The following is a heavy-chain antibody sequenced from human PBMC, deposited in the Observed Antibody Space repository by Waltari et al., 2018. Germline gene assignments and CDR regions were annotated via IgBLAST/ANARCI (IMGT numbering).Heavy chain of an antibody. Sequence: EVQLVESGGGLVQPGGSLRLSCAASGFTFSSYAMHWVRQAPGKGLEYVSAISSNGGSTYYANSVKGRVTITADESTSTAYMELSSLRSEDTAVYYCARALEPYYMDVWGKGTTVTVSS. D-gene: IGHD1-1*01. V-gene: IGHV3-64*01. CDR3: ARALEPYYMDV. CDR2: ISSNGGST. J-gene: IGHJ6*03. CDR1: GFTFSSYA.